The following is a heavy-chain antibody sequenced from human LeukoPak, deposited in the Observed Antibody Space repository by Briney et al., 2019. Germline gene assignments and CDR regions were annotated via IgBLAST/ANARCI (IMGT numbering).Heavy chain of an antibody. CDR1: GFTFSSYE. J-gene: IGHJ4*02. D-gene: IGHD5-24*01. CDR3: ARDPRRDGYNSPTFDY. Sequence: GGSLRLSCAASGFTFSSYEMNWVRQAPGKGLEWVSYISSSGSTIYYADSVKGRFTISSDNAKNSLYLQMNSLRAEDTAVYYCARDPRRDGYNSPTFDYWGQGTLVTVSS. V-gene: IGHV3-48*03. CDR2: ISSSGSTI.